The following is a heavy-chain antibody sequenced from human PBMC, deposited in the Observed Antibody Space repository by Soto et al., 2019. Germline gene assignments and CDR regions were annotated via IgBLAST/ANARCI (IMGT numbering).Heavy chain of an antibody. CDR2: IYPGDSDT. D-gene: IGHD6-19*01. Sequence: PGESLKISCKGSGYSFTSYWIGWVRQMPGKGLEWMGIIYPGDSDTRYSPSFQGHVTISADKSISTAYLQWSSLKASDTAMYYCASPLIAVAGPNYYYYGMDVWGQGTTVTVSS. J-gene: IGHJ6*02. CDR1: GYSFTSYW. CDR3: ASPLIAVAGPNYYYYGMDV. V-gene: IGHV5-51*01.